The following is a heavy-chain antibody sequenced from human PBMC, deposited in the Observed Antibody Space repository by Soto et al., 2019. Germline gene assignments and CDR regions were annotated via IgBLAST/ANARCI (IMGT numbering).Heavy chain of an antibody. CDR1: GFTFSSYA. V-gene: IGHV3-23*01. CDR3: AKDQGRRYFDWLGPHY. CDR2: ISGSGGST. D-gene: IGHD3-9*01. Sequence: GGSLRLSCAASGFTFSSYAMSWVRQAPGKGLEWVSAISGSGGSTYYADSVKGRFTISRDNSKNTLNLQMNSLRAEDMALYYCAKDQGRRYFDWLGPHYWGQGTLVTVSS. J-gene: IGHJ4*02.